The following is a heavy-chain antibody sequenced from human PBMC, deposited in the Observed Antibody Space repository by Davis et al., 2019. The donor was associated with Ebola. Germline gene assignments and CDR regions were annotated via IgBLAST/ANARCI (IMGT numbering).Heavy chain of an antibody. V-gene: IGHV4-34*01. CDR2: INHSGST. D-gene: IGHD4-17*01. Sequence: MPSETLSLTCAVYGGSFSGYYWSWIRQPPGKGLEWIGEINHSGSTNCNPSLKSRVTISVDTSKNQFSLKLSSVTAADTAVYYCARTRSVTFDAFDIWGQGTMVTVSS. CDR1: GGSFSGYY. J-gene: IGHJ3*02. CDR3: ARTRSVTFDAFDI.